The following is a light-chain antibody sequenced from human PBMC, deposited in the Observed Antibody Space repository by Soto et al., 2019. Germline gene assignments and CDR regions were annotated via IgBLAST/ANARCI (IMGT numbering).Light chain of an antibody. CDR2: EVS. J-gene: IGLJ3*02. V-gene: IGLV2-23*02. CDR3: CSYAGSSTSKV. Sequence: QSALTQPASVSGSPGQSITISCTGTSSDVGSYNLVSWYQQHPGKAPKVMIYEVSKRPSGVSNRFSGSKSGNTASLTISGLQAEDEADYYCCSYAGSSTSKVFGGGTKLTVL. CDR1: SSDVGSYNL.